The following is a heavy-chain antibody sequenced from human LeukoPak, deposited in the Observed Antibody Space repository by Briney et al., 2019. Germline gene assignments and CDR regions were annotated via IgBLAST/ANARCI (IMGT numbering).Heavy chain of an antibody. CDR3: ARDTSLLDAFDI. CDR2: ISSSSSYI. Sequence: GGSLRLSCAASGFTFSSYSMNWVRQAPGKGLEWVSSISSSSSYIYYADSVKGRFTISRDNAKNSLYLQMNSLRAEDTAVYYCARDTSLLDAFDIWGQGTMVTVSS. CDR1: GFTFSSYS. V-gene: IGHV3-21*01. J-gene: IGHJ3*02. D-gene: IGHD2-15*01.